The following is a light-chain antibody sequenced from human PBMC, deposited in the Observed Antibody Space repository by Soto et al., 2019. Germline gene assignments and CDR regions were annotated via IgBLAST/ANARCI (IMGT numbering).Light chain of an antibody. CDR2: GAS. CDR1: QSVSSSY. CDR3: QHYGSSPGA. Sequence: EIVLTQSPGTLSLSPGERATLSCRASQSVSSSYLAWYQQKPGQAPRLLIYGASSRATGIPDRFSGSGFGTDFPLTISGLEPEDLAVYYCQHYGSSPGAFGQGTNVDIK. V-gene: IGKV3-20*01. J-gene: IGKJ1*01.